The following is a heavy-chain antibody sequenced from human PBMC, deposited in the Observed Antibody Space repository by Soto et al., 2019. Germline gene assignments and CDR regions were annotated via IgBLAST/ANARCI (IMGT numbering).Heavy chain of an antibody. CDR2: ISSTTNYI. CDR3: ARESEDLTSTFDY. Sequence: GGSLRLSCAASGFTFTRYSMNWVRQAPGKGLEWVSSISSTTNYIYYADSMKGRFTVSRDNAKNSVYLEMNSLSAEDTALYYCARESEDLTSTFDYWGQGTLVTVSS. J-gene: IGHJ4*02. CDR1: GFTFTRYS. V-gene: IGHV3-21*01.